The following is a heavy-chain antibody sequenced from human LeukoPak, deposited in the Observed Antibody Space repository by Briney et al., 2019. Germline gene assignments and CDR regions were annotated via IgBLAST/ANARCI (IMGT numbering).Heavy chain of an antibody. CDR1: GFTFSSYG. D-gene: IGHD3-22*01. CDR3: ARDREAGDSSVWY. Sequence: PGGSLRLSCAASGFTFSSYGMHWVRQAPGKGLEWVAVIWYDGSNKYYADSVKGRFTISRDNSKNTLYLQMNSLRAEDTAVYYCARDREAGDSSVWYWGQGTLVTVSS. J-gene: IGHJ4*02. V-gene: IGHV3-33*01. CDR2: IWYDGSNK.